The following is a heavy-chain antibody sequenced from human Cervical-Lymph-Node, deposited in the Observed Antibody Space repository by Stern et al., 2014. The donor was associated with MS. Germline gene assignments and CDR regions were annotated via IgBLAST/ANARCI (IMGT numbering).Heavy chain of an antibody. V-gene: IGHV4-31*03. J-gene: IGHJ4*02. Sequence: QLQLQESGPGLVKPSQTLSLTCTVSGGSISSGGYYWSWIRQHPGKGLEWIGYIYYSGSTYHNPSLKSRVTISVDTSKNQFSLKLSSVTAADTAVYYCARGRDGYKSHFDYWGQGTLVTVSS. CDR1: GGSISSGGYY. CDR3: ARGRDGYKSHFDY. D-gene: IGHD5-24*01. CDR2: IYYSGST.